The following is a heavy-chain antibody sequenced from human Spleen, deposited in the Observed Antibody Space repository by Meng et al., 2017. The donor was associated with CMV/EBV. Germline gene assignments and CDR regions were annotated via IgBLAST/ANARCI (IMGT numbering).Heavy chain of an antibody. CDR2: ISSTSSFI. D-gene: IGHD2-2*01. CDR1: GFDFSSYS. V-gene: IGHV3-21*01. Sequence: GGSLRLSCAASGFDFSSYSMNWVRQTPGKGLEWVSCISSTSSFIYYTGSVKGRFTISRDNRKNSLYLQMNYLRAEDTAVYYCARDQLSSSNSWSLDSWGQGTLVTVSS. CDR3: ARDQLSSSNSWSLDS. J-gene: IGHJ4*02.